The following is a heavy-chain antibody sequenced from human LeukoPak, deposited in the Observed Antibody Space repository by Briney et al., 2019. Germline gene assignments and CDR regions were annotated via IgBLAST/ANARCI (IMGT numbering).Heavy chain of an antibody. V-gene: IGHV3-23*01. J-gene: IGHJ4*02. CDR2: ISGSGGST. Sequence: GGSLRLSCAASGFTFSSYAMSWVRQAPGKGLEWVSAISGSGGSTYYADSVKGRFTISRDNSKNTLYLQMNSLRAEDTALYYCHVVVVAATPAGYWGQGTLVTVSS. CDR1: GFTFSSYA. D-gene: IGHD2-15*01. CDR3: HVVVVAATPAGY.